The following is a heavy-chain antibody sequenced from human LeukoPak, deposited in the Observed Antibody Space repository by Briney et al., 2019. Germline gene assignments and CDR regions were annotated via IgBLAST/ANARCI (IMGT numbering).Heavy chain of an antibody. CDR1: GFTFSSYS. J-gene: IGHJ4*02. CDR2: ISYDGSNK. CDR3: AKDEGGMAYYFDY. D-gene: IGHD3-16*01. Sequence: PGGSLRLSCAASGFTFSSYSLNWVRQAPGKGLEWVAVISYDGSNKYYADFVKGRFTISRDNSKNTLYLQMNSLRAEDTAVYYCAKDEGGMAYYFDYWGQGTLVTVSS. V-gene: IGHV3-30*18.